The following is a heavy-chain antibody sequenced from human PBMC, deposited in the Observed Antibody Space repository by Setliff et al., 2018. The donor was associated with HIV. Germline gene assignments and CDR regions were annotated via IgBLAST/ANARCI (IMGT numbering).Heavy chain of an antibody. J-gene: IGHJ4*02. CDR2: ILHSGST. CDR3: ARSAYDSSGLPY. Sequence: SETLSLTCTVSGYSITSGYYWGWIRQPPGKGLEWIGSILHSGSTYYNPSLKSRVTISVDTSKNQFSLKLSSVTAADTAVYYCARSAYDSSGLPYWGQGTLVTVSS. D-gene: IGHD3-22*01. CDR1: GYSITSGYY. V-gene: IGHV4-38-2*02.